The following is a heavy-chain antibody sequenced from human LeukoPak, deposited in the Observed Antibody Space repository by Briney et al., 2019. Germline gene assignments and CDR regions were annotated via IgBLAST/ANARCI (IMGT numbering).Heavy chain of an antibody. V-gene: IGHV4-38-2*02. D-gene: IGHD1-26*01. CDR2: IYYSGST. CDR1: GYSISSGFY. Sequence: SETLSLTCTVSGYSISSGFYWAWIRPPPGKGLEWIGSIYYSGSTYYNPSLKSRVSISVDTSKNQFSLKLSSVTAADTAVYYCARDRRGSYSDYWGQGTLVTVSS. J-gene: IGHJ4*02. CDR3: ARDRRGSYSDY.